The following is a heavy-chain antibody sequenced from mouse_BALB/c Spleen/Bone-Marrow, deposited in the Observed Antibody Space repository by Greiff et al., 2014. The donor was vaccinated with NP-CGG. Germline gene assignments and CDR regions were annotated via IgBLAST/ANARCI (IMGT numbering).Heavy chain of an antibody. CDR3: ARHRYDYDGAMDY. Sequence: EVKVVESGGGLVQPGESLKLSCESDEYEFPSHDMSWVRKTPERRLELVAAINSDGGSTYYPDTMERRLIISRDNTKKTLYLQMSSLRSEDTALYYCARHRYDYDGAMDYWGQGTSVTVSS. CDR2: INSDGGST. V-gene: IGHV5-2*01. D-gene: IGHD2-4*01. J-gene: IGHJ4*01. CDR1: EYEFPSHD.